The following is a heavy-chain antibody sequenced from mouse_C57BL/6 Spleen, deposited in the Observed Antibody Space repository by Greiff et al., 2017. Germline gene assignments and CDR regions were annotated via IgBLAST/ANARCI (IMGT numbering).Heavy chain of an antibody. V-gene: IGHV1-50*01. CDR1: GYTFTSYW. Sequence: QVQLQQPGAELVKPGASVKLSCKASGYTFTSYWMQWVKQRPGQGLEWIGEIDPSDSYTNYNQKFKGKATLTVDTSSSTAYMQLSSLTSEDSAVYYCARSRGHREFDVGGTGTTVTVSS. J-gene: IGHJ1*03. CDR2: IDPSDSYT. D-gene: IGHD2-14*01. CDR3: ARSRGHREFDV.